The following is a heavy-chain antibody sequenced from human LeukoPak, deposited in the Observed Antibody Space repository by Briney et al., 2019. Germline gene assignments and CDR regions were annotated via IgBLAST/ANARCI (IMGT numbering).Heavy chain of an antibody. CDR3: AREGGRAAPGRFDY. D-gene: IGHD6-13*01. V-gene: IGHV3-30*02. Sequence: GGSLRLSCAASGINFRSSGMHWVRQAPGKGLEWVTFIQNDGSDKSYAASVRGRFTISRDNSKNTVYLHMNSLRADDTALYYCAREGGRAAPGRFDYWGQGTLVTVSS. CDR1: GINFRSSG. CDR2: IQNDGSDK. J-gene: IGHJ4*02.